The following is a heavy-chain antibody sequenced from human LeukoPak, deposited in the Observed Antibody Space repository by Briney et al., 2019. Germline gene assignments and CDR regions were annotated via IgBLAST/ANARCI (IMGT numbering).Heavy chain of an antibody. CDR1: GFTFSSYA. D-gene: IGHD1-1*01. V-gene: IGHV3-23*01. CDR2: ISGSGGST. Sequence: GGSLRLSCAASGFTFSSYAMSWVRQAPGKGLEWVLAISGSGGSTYYADSVKGRFTISRDNSKNTLYLQMNSLRAEDTAVYYCAKDPDDDGAFDIWGQGTMVTVSS. CDR3: AKDPDDDGAFDI. J-gene: IGHJ3*02.